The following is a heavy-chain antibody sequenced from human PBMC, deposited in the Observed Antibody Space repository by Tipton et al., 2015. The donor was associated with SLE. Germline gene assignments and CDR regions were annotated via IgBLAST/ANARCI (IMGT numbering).Heavy chain of an antibody. CDR1: GGSVRSVSYY. J-gene: IGHJ2*01. CDR2: IYYTGNT. Sequence: TLSLTCSVSGGSVRSVSYYWSWIRQSPGKGLEWIGEIYYTGNTKYNPSLKSRVSTSIDTSRNRFSLNLNSVTAADTALYYCARVADVYNTNWYFDLWGRGTLVTVSS. V-gene: IGHV4-61*01. D-gene: IGHD5-24*01. CDR3: ARVADVYNTNWYFDL.